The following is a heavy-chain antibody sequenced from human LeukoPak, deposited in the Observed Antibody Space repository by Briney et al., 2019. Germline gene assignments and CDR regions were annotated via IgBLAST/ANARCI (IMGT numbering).Heavy chain of an antibody. CDR2: IYYSGST. CDR3: ATLGAFNYLFDY. Sequence: PSETLSLTCTVSGGSISSSNYYWGWIRQPPGTGLEWIGSIYYSGSTYYNPSLKSRVTISVDTSKNQFSLKLSSVTAADTAVYYCATLGAFNYLFDYWGQGTLVTVSS. J-gene: IGHJ4*02. D-gene: IGHD4-11*01. CDR1: GGSISSSNYY. V-gene: IGHV4-39*07.